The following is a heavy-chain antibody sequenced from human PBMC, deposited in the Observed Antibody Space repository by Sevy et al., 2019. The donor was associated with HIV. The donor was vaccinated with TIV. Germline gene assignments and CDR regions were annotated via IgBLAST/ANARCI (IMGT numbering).Heavy chain of an antibody. CDR1: GSTFSKLS. D-gene: IGHD2-15*01. CDR3: EIVGLGYCSGASCYQGDWFDP. CDR2: FDPQDAET. Sequence: ASVKVSCKVSGSTFSKLSIHWVRQAPGKGLEWMGDFDPQDAETIYAQRFQGRLTMTEDTFSDTAYMELSSLTSEDTAVYYWEIVGLGYCSGASCYQGDWFDPWGQGTLVTVSS. V-gene: IGHV1-24*01. J-gene: IGHJ5*02.